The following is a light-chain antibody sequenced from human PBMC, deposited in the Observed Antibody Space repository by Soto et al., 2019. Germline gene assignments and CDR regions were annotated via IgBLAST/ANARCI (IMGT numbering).Light chain of an antibody. CDR1: QSVSVNS. V-gene: IGKV3-20*01. J-gene: IGKJ1*01. CDR3: QQYGSSPRT. CDR2: AAS. Sequence: EIVLTQSPGTLSLSPGERATLSCRASQSVSVNSLAWYQQKGGQAPRLLIYAASTRATGVPDRFSGTGSGTDFALTITTLEPEDFAVYYCQQYGSSPRTFGLGTKVEI.